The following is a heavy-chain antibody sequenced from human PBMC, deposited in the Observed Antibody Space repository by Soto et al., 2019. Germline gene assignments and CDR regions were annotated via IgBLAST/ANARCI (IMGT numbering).Heavy chain of an antibody. CDR2: LLRPGRST. CDR1: GFMFSDYA. Sequence: GGSLRLSCAASGFMFSDYAMTWARQAPGKELEWVSGLLRPGRSTYYADSVKGRFTISGDTSANTVYLQMDSLRAEDTAVYYCAKDAIANDGIWLMDSWGQGIVVTVSS. V-gene: IGHV3-23*01. J-gene: IGHJ5*02. D-gene: IGHD3-16*01. CDR3: AKDAIANDGIWLMDS.